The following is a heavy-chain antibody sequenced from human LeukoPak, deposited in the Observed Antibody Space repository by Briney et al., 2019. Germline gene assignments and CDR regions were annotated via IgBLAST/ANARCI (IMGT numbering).Heavy chain of an antibody. CDR1: GYSISNGYY. D-gene: IGHD4-17*01. J-gene: IGHJ4*02. CDR2: IYHRGST. CDR3: AREDAVTTSIDY. Sequence: PSETLSLTCTVSGYSISNGYYWGWIRQPPGKGLEWVGSIYHRGSTYYNPSLRSRVTISVDTSKNQFSLKLSSVTAADTAVYYCAREDAVTTSIDYWGQGTLVTVSS. V-gene: IGHV4-38-2*02.